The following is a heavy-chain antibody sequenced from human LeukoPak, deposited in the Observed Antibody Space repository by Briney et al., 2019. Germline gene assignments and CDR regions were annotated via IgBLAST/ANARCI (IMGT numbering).Heavy chain of an antibody. Sequence: GGSLRLSCAASGFTFSSYGMHWVRQAPGKGLEWVAFIRYDGSNKYYADSVKGRFTISRDNSKNTLYLQMNSLRAEDTAVYYCASTITFGGVIDEKGAFDIWGQGTMVTVSS. V-gene: IGHV3-33*08. CDR1: GFTFSSYG. CDR3: ASTITFGGVIDEKGAFDI. CDR2: IRYDGSNK. J-gene: IGHJ3*02. D-gene: IGHD3-16*02.